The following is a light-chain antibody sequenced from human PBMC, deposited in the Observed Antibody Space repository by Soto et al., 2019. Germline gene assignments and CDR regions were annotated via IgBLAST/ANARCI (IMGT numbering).Light chain of an antibody. V-gene: IGLV1-44*01. CDR2: NNN. J-gene: IGLJ1*01. Sequence: QSVLTQPPSASGTPGQRVTISCSGSSSNIGSNTVNWYQQLPRTAPKLLIYNNNQRPSGVPDRFSGSKSGTSASLAISGLQSEDEADYYCAAWDDSLNGLVFGTGTTLTVL. CDR3: AAWDDSLNGLV. CDR1: SSNIGSNT.